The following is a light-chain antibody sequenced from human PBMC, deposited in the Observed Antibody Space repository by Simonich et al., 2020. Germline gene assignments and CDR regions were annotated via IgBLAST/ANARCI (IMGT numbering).Light chain of an antibody. V-gene: IGKV4-1*01. J-gene: IGKJ3*01. CDR1: QSVLYSSNHKNY. CDR3: QQYYSTPFT. CDR2: WAS. Sequence: DIVMTQSPDSMAVSLGERATINCKSSQSVLYSSNHKNYLAWYQQKPGQPPKLLIYWASTRESGVPYRVSGSGSGTDFTLTISILQAEDVAVYYCQQYYSTPFTFGPGTKVD.